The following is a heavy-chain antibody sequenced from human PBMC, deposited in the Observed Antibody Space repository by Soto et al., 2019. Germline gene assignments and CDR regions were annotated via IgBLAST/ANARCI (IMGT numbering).Heavy chain of an antibody. CDR3: ARALNWNYVSDGY. D-gene: IGHD1-7*01. Sequence: GASVKVSCKASGDSFTSYDINWVRQATGQGLEWMGWMNPNSGNTGYAQKFQGRVTMTRNTSISTAYMELSSLRSEDTAAYYCARALNWNYVSDGYWGQGTLVTVSS. CDR1: GDSFTSYD. V-gene: IGHV1-8*01. J-gene: IGHJ4*02. CDR2: MNPNSGNT.